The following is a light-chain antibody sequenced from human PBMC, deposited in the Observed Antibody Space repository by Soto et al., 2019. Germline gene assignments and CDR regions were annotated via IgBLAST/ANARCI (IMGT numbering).Light chain of an antibody. CDR3: QQYNNWPYT. V-gene: IGKV3-15*01. CDR2: GAS. J-gene: IGKJ2*01. Sequence: EIVMTQSPATLSVSPGERATLSCRASQSVSSNLARYQQKPGQAPRLLIYGASTRATGIPARLSGSGSGTEFTLTFSSLHSEDFAVYYCQQYNNWPYTFGQGTKLEIK. CDR1: QSVSSN.